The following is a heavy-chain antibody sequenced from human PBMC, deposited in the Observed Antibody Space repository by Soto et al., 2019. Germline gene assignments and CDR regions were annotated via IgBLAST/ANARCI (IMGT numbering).Heavy chain of an antibody. V-gene: IGHV4-34*01. CDR1: GGSFSGYY. Sequence: SETLSLTCAVYGGSFSGYYWSWIRQPPGKGLEWIGEINHSGSTNYNPSLKSRVTISVDTSKNQFSLKLSSVTAADTAVYYCARGFLWYNWKDDWFDPWGQGTLVTVSS. CDR2: INHSGST. J-gene: IGHJ5*02. D-gene: IGHD1-20*01. CDR3: ARGFLWYNWKDDWFDP.